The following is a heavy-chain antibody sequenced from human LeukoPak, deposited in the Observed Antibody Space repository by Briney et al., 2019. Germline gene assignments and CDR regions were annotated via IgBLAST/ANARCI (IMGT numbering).Heavy chain of an antibody. D-gene: IGHD6-13*01. J-gene: IGHJ5*02. CDR2: IRFDGSKE. CDR3: SRVRIAAAANWFEH. V-gene: IGHV3-30*02. CDR1: GFISTLLT. Sequence: GGSLRLPCASSGFISTLLTMRRGRQAPGRGLEWVAFIRFDGSKEDYGDSVKGRFTISRDNSKNTLYLQMNCLRLEDTAVYFCSRVRIAAAANWFEHRGQGTLVTV.